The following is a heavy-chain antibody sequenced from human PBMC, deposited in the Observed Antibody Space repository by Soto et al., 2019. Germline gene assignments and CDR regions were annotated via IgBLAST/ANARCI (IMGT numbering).Heavy chain of an antibody. CDR1: GNTFTSYD. CDR3: ARGRASGSYYLLDY. Sequence: XSVEVSFKASGNTFTSYDINWVRQATGHGLEWMGWINPNSGNIGYAQKFQGRVTMTRDTAIRTAYMEVSRLRSDDTAVYYCARGRASGSYYLLDYWGQGTLVTVS. V-gene: IGHV1-8*01. D-gene: IGHD3-10*01. J-gene: IGHJ4*02. CDR2: INPNSGNI.